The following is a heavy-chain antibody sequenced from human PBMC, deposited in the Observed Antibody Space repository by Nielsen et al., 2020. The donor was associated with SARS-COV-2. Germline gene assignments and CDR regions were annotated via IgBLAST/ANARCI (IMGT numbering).Heavy chain of an antibody. CDR1: GFTFDDYG. J-gene: IGHJ5*02. CDR2: INWNGGST. V-gene: IGHV3-20*01. D-gene: IGHD6-13*01. Sequence: GESLKISYAASGFTFDDYGMSWVRQAPGKGLEWVSGINWNGGSTGYADSVKGRFTISRDNAKNSLYLQMNSLRAEDTALYHCARGLIAAAGNWFDPWGQGTLVTVSS. CDR3: ARGLIAAAGNWFDP.